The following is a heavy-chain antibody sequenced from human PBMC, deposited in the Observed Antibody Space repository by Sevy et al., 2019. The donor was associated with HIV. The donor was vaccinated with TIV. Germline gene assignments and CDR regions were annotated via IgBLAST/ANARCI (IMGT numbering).Heavy chain of an antibody. D-gene: IGHD3-3*01. J-gene: IGHJ6*03. CDR3: AKRGSTIFGGVITKPAYMDV. CDR2: ISGSGGST. CDR1: GFTFSSYA. V-gene: IGHV3-23*01. Sequence: GGSLRLSCAASGFTFSSYAMSWVRQAPGKGLEWVSAISGSGGSTYYADSVKGRFTISRDNYKNTLYLQMNSLRAEDTAVYYCAKRGSTIFGGVITKPAYMDVWGKGTTVTVSS.